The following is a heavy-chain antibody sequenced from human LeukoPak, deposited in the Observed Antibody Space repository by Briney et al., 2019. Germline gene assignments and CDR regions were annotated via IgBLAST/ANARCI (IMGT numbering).Heavy chain of an antibody. J-gene: IGHJ3*02. CDR3: ARGGSRSPRDAFDI. Sequence: EASVKVSCKASGYTFTSSYLHWARQAPGQGLEWMGMISPSGASTTYAQKFQGRVTMTRDTSTSTVYMELSSLRSEETAVYYCARGGSRSPRDAFDIWGQGTMVTVSS. CDR2: ISPSGAST. CDR1: GYTFTSSY. V-gene: IGHV1-46*01. D-gene: IGHD6-13*01.